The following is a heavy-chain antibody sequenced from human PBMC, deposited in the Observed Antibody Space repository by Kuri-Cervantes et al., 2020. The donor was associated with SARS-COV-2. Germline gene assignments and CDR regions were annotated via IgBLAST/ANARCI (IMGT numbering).Heavy chain of an antibody. CDR1: GGSFSGYY. D-gene: IGHD3-22*01. CDR3: ARVLHNYYDSSGYYYFDY. J-gene: IGHJ4*02. Sequence: GSLRLSCAVYGGSFSGYYWSWIRQPPGKGLEWIGEINHSGNTYYNPSLKSRLTMSVERSRNQFSLNLRSVTAADTAVYYCARVLHNYYDSSGYYYFDYWGQGTLVTVSS. CDR2: INHSGNT. V-gene: IGHV4-34*01.